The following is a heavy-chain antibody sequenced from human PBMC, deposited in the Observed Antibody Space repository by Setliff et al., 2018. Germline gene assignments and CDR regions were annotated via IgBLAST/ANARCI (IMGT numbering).Heavy chain of an antibody. V-gene: IGHV1-46*01. D-gene: IGHD2-21*01. J-gene: IGHJ4*02. CDR1: GYSFTSHY. Sequence: ASVKVSCKTSGYSFTSHYMHWVRQAPGQGLEWMGIVNPGGLTSSSTQKFEGRVTMTRDTSIKTAYLEVNGLTSDDTAVYYCVIPFCAGATCPPSWGQGTQVTVSS. CDR3: VIPFCAGATCPPS. CDR2: VNPGGLTS.